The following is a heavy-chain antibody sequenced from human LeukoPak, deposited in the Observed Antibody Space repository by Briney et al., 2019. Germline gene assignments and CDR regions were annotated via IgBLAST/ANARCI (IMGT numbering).Heavy chain of an antibody. CDR2: LCSSGRST. CDR1: GFTFSEHN. J-gene: IGHJ5*02. D-gene: IGHD3-16*02. CDR3: ASGRYRRNWFDP. Sequence: PGGSLRLSCAASGFTFSEHNMSCVRDAPGKGLERVSCLCSSGRSTYYADSVKGRFTISRDNAKNTLYIQKNSLRAADTPVYYCASGRYRRNWFDPWGQGTLVTVSS. V-gene: IGHV3-11*01.